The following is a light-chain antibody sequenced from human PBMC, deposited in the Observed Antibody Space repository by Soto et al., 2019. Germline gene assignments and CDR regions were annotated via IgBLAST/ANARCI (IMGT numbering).Light chain of an antibody. V-gene: IGKV1-5*03. Sequence: DIPMTQSPSTLSASVGDRVTITCRASQSISSWLARYQQKPGKAPKLLIYKASSLESGVPSRFSGSGSGTEFTLTISSLQPDDFATYYCQQYNSYRTFGQGTKVEIK. CDR3: QQYNSYRT. CDR1: QSISSW. CDR2: KAS. J-gene: IGKJ1*01.